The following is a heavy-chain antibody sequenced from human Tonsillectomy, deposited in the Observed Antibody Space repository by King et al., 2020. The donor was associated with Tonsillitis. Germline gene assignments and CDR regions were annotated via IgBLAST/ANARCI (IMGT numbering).Heavy chain of an antibody. CDR2: IWYDGSNK. J-gene: IGHJ2*01. Sequence: VQLVESGGGVVQPGRSLRLSCAASGFTFCSYGMHWVRQAPGKGLEWVAVIWYDGSNKYYADSVKGRFTISRDNSKNTLYLQMNSLRAEETAVYYCARENSETTVFWYFDLWGRGTLVTVSS. CDR1: GFTFCSYG. D-gene: IGHD4-17*01. CDR3: ARENSETTVFWYFDL. V-gene: IGHV3-33*08.